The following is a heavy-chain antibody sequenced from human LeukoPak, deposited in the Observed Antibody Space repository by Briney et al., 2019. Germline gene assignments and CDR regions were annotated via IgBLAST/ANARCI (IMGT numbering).Heavy chain of an antibody. J-gene: IGHJ4*02. CDR2: ISSSSSYI. CDR3: ARALGEWLTLYYFDY. CDR1: GFTFSSYE. Sequence: PGGSLRLSCAASGFTFSSYEMNWVRQAPGKGLEWVSSISSSSSYIYYADSVKGRFTISRDNAKNSLYLQMNSLRAEDTAVYYCARALGEWLTLYYFDYWGQGTLVTVSS. D-gene: IGHD6-19*01. V-gene: IGHV3-21*01.